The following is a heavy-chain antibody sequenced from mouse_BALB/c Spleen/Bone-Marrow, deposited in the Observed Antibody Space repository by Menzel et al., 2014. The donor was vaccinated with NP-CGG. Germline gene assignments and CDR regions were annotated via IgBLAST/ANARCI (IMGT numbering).Heavy chain of an antibody. CDR2: IYPGNGGT. D-gene: IGHD2-10*01. CDR1: GYTFTSYN. Sequence: QVQLKESGAELVRSGASVKMSCKASGYTFTSYNMHWVKQTPGQGLEWIGYIYPGNGGTDYNQKFKGKATLTADTSSNTAYMQISSLTSEDSAVYFCARSAYSFDFWGAGTTVTVSS. J-gene: IGHJ1*01. CDR3: ARSAYSFDF. V-gene: IGHV1-12*01.